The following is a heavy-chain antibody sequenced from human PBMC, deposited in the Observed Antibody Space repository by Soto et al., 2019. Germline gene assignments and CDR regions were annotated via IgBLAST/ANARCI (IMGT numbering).Heavy chain of an antibody. CDR2: ISGSGSTA. J-gene: IGHJ6*02. Sequence: EVQLLESGGGLVQPGGSLRLSCAASEFSFGGYAISWVRLAPGKGLEWVSGISGSGSTAFYADSVRGRFTISRDNSKNPLYLQMNSLRAEDTAVYYCAKGARGYSPAAMDVWGQGTTVTVSS. CDR1: EFSFGGYA. CDR3: AKGARGYSPAAMDV. V-gene: IGHV3-23*01. D-gene: IGHD5-18*01.